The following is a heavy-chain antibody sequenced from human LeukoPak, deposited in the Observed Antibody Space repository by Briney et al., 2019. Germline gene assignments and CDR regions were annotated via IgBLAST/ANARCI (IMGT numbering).Heavy chain of an antibody. CDR2: IRRDGSEK. D-gene: IGHD5-24*01. CDR3: ARGGKRWLPY. V-gene: IGHV3-7*01. Sequence: GGSLRLSCAASGFTFSSYWMSWVRQAPGKGLEWVANIRRDGSEKYYVDSVKGRFTISRDNAKNSLYLQMDSLRAEDTAEYYCARGGKRWLPYWGQGTLVTVSS. J-gene: IGHJ4*02. CDR1: GFTFSSYW.